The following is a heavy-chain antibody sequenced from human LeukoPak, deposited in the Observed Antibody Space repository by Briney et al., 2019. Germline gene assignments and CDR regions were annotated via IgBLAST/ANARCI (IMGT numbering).Heavy chain of an antibody. J-gene: IGHJ4*02. D-gene: IGHD2-21*01. CDR1: GFPLSSYA. Sequence: GGSLRLSCAASGFPLSSYAMSWVRQTPGKGLEWVSATSSSDAGTYYADSVRGRLTISRDNSKNTLYLQMNSLRVDDAAVYYCARAPVTSCRGAYCYPFDYWGQGTLVTVSS. CDR2: TSSSDAGT. V-gene: IGHV3-23*01. CDR3: ARAPVTSCRGAYCYPFDY.